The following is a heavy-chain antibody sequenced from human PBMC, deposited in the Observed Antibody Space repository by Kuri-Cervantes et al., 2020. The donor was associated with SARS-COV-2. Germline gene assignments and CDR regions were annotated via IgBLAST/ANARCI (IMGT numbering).Heavy chain of an antibody. V-gene: IGHV1-58*02. D-gene: IGHD3-10*01. CDR2: IVVGSGNT. CDR3: ARASPGVIYYYYGMDV. J-gene: IGHJ6*02. Sequence: SVKVSCKASGFTFTSSAMQWVRQARGQRLEWIGWIVVGSGNTNYAQKFQERVTITRDMSTSTAYMELSSLRSEDTAVYYCARASPGVIYYYYGMDVWGQGTSAT. CDR1: GFTFTSSA.